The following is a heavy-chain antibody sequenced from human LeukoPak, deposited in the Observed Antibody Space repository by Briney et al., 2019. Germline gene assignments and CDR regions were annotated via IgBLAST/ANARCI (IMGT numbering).Heavy chain of an antibody. D-gene: IGHD2-15*01. CDR3: ARDVVVVAATSYYYYGMDV. J-gene: IGHJ6*02. V-gene: IGHV4-30-4*01. CDR1: GGSISSGDYY. Sequence: SQTLSLTCTVSGGSISSGDYYWSWIRQPPGKGLEWIGYIYYSGSTYYNPSLKSRVTISVDTSKNQFSLKLSSVTAADTAVYYCARDVVVVAATSYYYYGMDVWGQGTTVTVSS. CDR2: IYYSGST.